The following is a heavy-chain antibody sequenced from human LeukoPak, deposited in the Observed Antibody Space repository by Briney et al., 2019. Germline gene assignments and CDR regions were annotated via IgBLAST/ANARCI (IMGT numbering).Heavy chain of an antibody. V-gene: IGHV3-48*01. D-gene: IGHD1-14*01. CDR3: ARDRGNQRGYYYYMDV. Sequence: GGSLRLSCAASGFTFSSYGMTWVRQAPGKGLEWVSYISSSSSTIYYADSVKGRFTISRDNAKNSLYLQLNSLRAEDTAVYYCARDRGNQRGYYYYMDVWGKGTTVTVSS. CDR2: ISSSSSTI. J-gene: IGHJ6*03. CDR1: GFTFSSYG.